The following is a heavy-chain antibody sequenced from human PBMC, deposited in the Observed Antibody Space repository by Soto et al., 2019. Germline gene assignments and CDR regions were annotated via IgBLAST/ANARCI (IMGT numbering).Heavy chain of an antibody. CDR2: IIPLLDMA. Sequence: QVQLVQSGAAVKKPGSSVKVSCKASGGTFSSYTISWVRQAPGQGLEWMGRIIPLLDMADYAQKFQGRVTITADKSTSTAYMELSSLRSEDTAVYFCARDRLAAAGTATDYWGQGTLVIVSS. CDR3: ARDRLAAAGTATDY. J-gene: IGHJ4*02. CDR1: GGTFSSYT. V-gene: IGHV1-69*08. D-gene: IGHD6-13*01.